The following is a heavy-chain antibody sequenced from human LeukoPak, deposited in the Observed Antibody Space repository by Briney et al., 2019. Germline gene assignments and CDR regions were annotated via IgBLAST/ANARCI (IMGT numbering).Heavy chain of an antibody. CDR3: AKDIVVVGRGTGWFDP. V-gene: IGHV1-2*02. D-gene: IGHD2-2*01. CDR2: MNPNSGGT. CDR1: GYTLTGYY. J-gene: IGHJ5*02. Sequence: ASVKVSCTASGYTLTGYYMHWGRQAPGQGLEWRGWMNPNSGGTNYAQKSQGRLTMTRNTHISAAYMALRSLRSEHTAVYYCAKDIVVVGRGTGWFDPWRQGTLVT.